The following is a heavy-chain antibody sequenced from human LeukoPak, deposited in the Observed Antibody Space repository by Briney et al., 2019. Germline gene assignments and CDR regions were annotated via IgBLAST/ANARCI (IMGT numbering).Heavy chain of an antibody. J-gene: IGHJ3*01. CDR2: IYYSGST. Sequence: SETLSLTCTVSVGSFSSYYWSWFRQPPGKGLEWIGYIYYSGSTNYNPSLKSRVTISVDTSKNQFSLKLSSVTAADTAVYYCARDRSGLLWGQGTMVTVSS. CDR3: ARDRSGLL. V-gene: IGHV4-59*01. CDR1: VGSFSSYY. D-gene: IGHD1-26*01.